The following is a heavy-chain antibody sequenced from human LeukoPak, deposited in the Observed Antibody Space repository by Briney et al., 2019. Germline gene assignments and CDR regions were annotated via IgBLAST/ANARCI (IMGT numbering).Heavy chain of an antibody. CDR3: ARYRDATPSAHIPY. D-gene: IGHD2-21*01. CDR1: GFTFSNYW. J-gene: IGHJ4*02. CDR2: IKQDGSEK. Sequence: GGSLRLSCAASGFTFSNYWMTWVRQVPGKGLEWVANIKQDGSEKNYLDSVKGRFTISRDNAKNSLYLQMSSLRAEDTAVYYCARYRDATPSAHIPYWGQETLVTVSS. V-gene: IGHV3-7*01.